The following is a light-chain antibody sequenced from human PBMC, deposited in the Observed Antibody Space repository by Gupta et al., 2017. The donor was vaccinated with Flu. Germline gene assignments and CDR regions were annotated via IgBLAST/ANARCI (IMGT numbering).Light chain of an antibody. V-gene: IGLV2-14*03. CDR2: DVT. CDR3: SAYITTTLDVA. J-gene: IGLJ2*01. CDR1: SSDVGGYDD. Sequence: QSALTQPASVSGSPGQSITISCTGISSDVGGYDDVSWYQQHPGKAPKLMIYDVTNRPSGVSNRFSGSKYGNTASLTISGLQAEDEADYYCSAYITTTLDVAFGGGTKLTVL.